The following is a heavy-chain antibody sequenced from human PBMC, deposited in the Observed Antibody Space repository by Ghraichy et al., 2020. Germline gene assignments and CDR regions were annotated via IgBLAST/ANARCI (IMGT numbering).Heavy chain of an antibody. CDR1: GGSFSGYY. D-gene: IGHD1-7*01. CDR3: ARGRSGYNWNYGDFDY. Sequence: QTLSLTCAVYGGSFSGYYWSWIRQPPGKGLEWIGEINHSGSTNYNPSLKSRVTISVDTSKNQFSLKLSSVTAADTAVYYCARGRSGYNWNYGDFDYWGQGTLVTVSS. CDR2: INHSGST. V-gene: IGHV4-34*01. J-gene: IGHJ4*02.